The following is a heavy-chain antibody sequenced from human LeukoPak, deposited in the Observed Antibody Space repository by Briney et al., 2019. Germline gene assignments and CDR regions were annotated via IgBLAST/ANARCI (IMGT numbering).Heavy chain of an antibody. D-gene: IGHD6-19*01. CDR2: TYYRSKWYN. V-gene: IGHV6-1*01. CDR3: ALQSSSGWPAFDY. Sequence: SQTLLLTCAIFGDSVSSNSAAWNWIRQSPSRGLEWLGRTYYRSKWYNDYAVSVKSRITINPDTSKNQFSLQLNSVTPEDTAVYYCALQSSSGWPAFDYWGQGTLVTVSS. CDR1: GDSVSSNSAA. J-gene: IGHJ4*02.